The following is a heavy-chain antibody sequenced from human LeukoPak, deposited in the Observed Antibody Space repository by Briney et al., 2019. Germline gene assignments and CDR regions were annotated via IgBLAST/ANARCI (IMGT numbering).Heavy chain of an antibody. V-gene: IGHV3-73*01. J-gene: IGHJ5*02. D-gene: IGHD3-3*01. CDR2: IRSKANSYAT. CDR3: TRLPRDDFWSGYYRAPNWFDP. Sequence: GGSLRLSWAASRFTFSGSAMHWVRQASGKGLEWVGRIRSKANSYATAYAAAVKGRFTISRDDSKNTAYLQMNSLKTEDTAVYYCTRLPRDDFWSGYYRAPNWFDPWGQGTLVTVSS. CDR1: RFTFSGSA.